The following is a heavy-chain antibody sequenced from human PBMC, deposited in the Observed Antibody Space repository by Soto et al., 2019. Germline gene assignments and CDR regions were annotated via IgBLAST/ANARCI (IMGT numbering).Heavy chain of an antibody. CDR1: GGTFSSYA. CDR3: ARDRAPHVVVPAAISSNYYGMDV. CDR2: IIPIFGTA. V-gene: IGHV1-69*01. Sequence: QVQLVQSGAEVKKPGSSVKVSCKASGGTFSSYAISWVRQAPGQGLEWMGGIIPIFGTANYAQKFQGRVTITADESTSTADMELSSLRSEDAAVYYCARDRAPHVVVPAAISSNYYGMDVWGQGTTVTVSS. J-gene: IGHJ6*02. D-gene: IGHD2-2*01.